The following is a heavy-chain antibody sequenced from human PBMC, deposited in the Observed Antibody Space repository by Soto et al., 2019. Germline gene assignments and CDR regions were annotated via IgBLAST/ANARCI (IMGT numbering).Heavy chain of an antibody. J-gene: IGHJ5*02. CDR2: ISAYNGNT. CDR1: GYTFTSYG. Sequence: ASVKVSCKASGYTFTSYGISWVRQAPGQGLEWMGWISAYNGNTNYAQKLQGRVTMTTDTSTSTAYMELRSLRSDDTAVYYCARDHRDYDTLTGYPRTSWFDPWGQGTLVTVSS. D-gene: IGHD3-9*01. V-gene: IGHV1-18*04. CDR3: ARDHRDYDTLTGYPRTSWFDP.